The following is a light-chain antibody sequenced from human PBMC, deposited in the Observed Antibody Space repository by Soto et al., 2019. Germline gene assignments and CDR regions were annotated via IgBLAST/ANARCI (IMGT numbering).Light chain of an antibody. J-gene: IGKJ4*01. CDR1: QSVGSY. CDR3: QQYQSLT. V-gene: IGKV3-11*01. Sequence: EIVLTQSPATLSLSPGERATLSCRASQSVGSYLVWYQQKPGQAPRLLIYDASNRATGIPARFSGSGSGTDFTLTISSLESEDFAVYYCQQYQSLTFGGGTKVDIK. CDR2: DAS.